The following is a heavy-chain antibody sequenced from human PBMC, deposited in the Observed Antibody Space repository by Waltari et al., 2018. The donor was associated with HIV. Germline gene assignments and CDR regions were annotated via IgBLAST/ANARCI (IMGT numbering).Heavy chain of an antibody. J-gene: IGHJ3*02. D-gene: IGHD4-17*01. CDR3: ARVARGLRQGTFDI. V-gene: IGHV3-11*05. Sequence: QVHLVESGGDLVKPGGSLSLSCVASGFTLSDYYMTWIRQAPGKRLEGVSYIAVSSAYTNYGDSVKGRFTMSRDDAKKSLFLQMNSLRPEDTAVYYCARVARGLRQGTFDIWGQGTMVTVSS. CDR2: IAVSSAYT. CDR1: GFTLSDYY.